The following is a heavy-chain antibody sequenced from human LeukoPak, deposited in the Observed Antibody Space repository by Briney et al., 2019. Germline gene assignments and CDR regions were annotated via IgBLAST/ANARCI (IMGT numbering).Heavy chain of an antibody. CDR3: ARLLGAPH. CDR2: INPNSGGT. CDR1: GYTFTDYY. D-gene: IGHD1-26*01. V-gene: IGHV1-2*02. J-gene: IGHJ4*02. Sequence: ASVKVSCKASGYTFTDYYMHWVRQAPGQGLEWMGWINPNSGGTNYARNFQGRVTMTRDTSITTAYMELSSLRSDDTAVYCCARLLGAPHWGQGALVTVSS.